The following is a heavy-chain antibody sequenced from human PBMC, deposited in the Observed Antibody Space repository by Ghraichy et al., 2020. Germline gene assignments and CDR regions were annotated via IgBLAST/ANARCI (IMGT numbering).Heavy chain of an antibody. CDR3: ARQGCSSTSCYIGDYYYYGMDV. CDR1: GFTFSDYY. V-gene: IGHV3-11*01. CDR2: ISSSGITI. D-gene: IGHD2-2*02. Sequence: GGSLRLSCAASGFTFSDYYMSWIRQAPGKGLEWVSYISSSGITIYYADSVKGRFTISRDNAKNSLYLQMNSLRAEDTAVYYCARQGCSSTSCYIGDYYYYGMDVWGQGTTVTVSS. J-gene: IGHJ6*02.